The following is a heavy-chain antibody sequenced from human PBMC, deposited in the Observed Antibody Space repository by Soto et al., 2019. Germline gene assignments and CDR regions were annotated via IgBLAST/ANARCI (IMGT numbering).Heavy chain of an antibody. CDR3: AKSKLEQPLISIAARSNYIVGYYYYGMDV. J-gene: IGHJ6*02. CDR1: GFTFSSYA. V-gene: IGHV3-23*01. Sequence: GGSLRLSCAASGFTFSSYAMSWVRQAPGKGLEWVSAISGSGGSTYYADSVKGRFTISRDNSKNTLYLQMNSLRAEETAVYYCAKSKLEQPLISIAARSNYIVGYYYYGMDVWGQGTTVTVSS. D-gene: IGHD6-6*01. CDR2: ISGSGGST.